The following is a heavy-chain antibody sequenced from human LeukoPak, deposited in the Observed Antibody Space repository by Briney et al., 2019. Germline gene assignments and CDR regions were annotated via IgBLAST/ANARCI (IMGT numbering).Heavy chain of an antibody. D-gene: IGHD6-25*01. CDR3: SRSGLVDFDY. J-gene: IGHJ4*02. V-gene: IGHV3-49*04. CDR2: IRRRAYGGAA. Sequence: GGSLRLSCTTSGFAFDDFAVSWVRQPAGKGLEWVGFIRRRAYGGAAEYAASVKGRFIISRDDSKGIAYLQMNSLKTEDTAVYYCSRSGLVDFDYWGQGSRVIVSP. CDR1: GFAFDDFA.